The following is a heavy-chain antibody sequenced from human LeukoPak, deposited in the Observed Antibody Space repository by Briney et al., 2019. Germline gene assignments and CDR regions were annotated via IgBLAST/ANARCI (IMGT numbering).Heavy chain of an antibody. CDR1: GFTFSSYA. CDR3: ARAGIAGSFDY. D-gene: IGHD2-15*01. J-gene: IGHJ4*02. Sequence: GRSLRLSCAASGFTFSSYAVHWVRQAPGKGLEWVAVISYDGSNRYNADSVKGRFTISRDTSKNTLYLQMNSLRAEDTAVYYCARAGIAGSFDYWGQGTLVTVSS. V-gene: IGHV3-30-3*01. CDR2: ISYDGSNR.